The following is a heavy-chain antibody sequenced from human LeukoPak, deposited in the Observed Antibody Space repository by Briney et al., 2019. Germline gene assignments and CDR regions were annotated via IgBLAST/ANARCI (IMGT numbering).Heavy chain of an antibody. V-gene: IGHV3-21*01. CDR3: ARESHSSSSVDY. D-gene: IGHD6-6*01. Sequence: GGSLRLSCAAPGFTFSSYSMNWVRQAPGKGLEWVSSISSSSSYIYYADSVKGRFTISRDNAKNSLYLQMNSLRAEDTAVYYCARESHSSSSVDYWGQGTLVTVSS. CDR2: ISSSSSYI. CDR1: GFTFSSYS. J-gene: IGHJ4*02.